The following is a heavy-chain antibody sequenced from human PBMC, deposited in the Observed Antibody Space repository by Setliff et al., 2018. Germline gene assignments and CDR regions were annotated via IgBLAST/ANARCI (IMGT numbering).Heavy chain of an antibody. CDR3: AREQWLDPPGYYYMDV. Sequence: SETLSLTCTVSVGSISSYYWSWIRQPAGKGLEWIGHIYIGGSANYNPSLKSRVTMSIDTSKNQFSLKLHSVAAADMAVYYCAREQWLDPPGYYYMDVWAKGTTVTVSS. CDR1: VGSISSYY. D-gene: IGHD6-19*01. V-gene: IGHV4-4*07. CDR2: IYIGGSA. J-gene: IGHJ6*03.